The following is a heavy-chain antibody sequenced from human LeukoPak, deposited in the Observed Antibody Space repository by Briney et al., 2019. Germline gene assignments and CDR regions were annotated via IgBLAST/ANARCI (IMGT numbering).Heavy chain of an antibody. CDR2: IRSNGGST. D-gene: IGHD6-19*01. CDR1: GFTFSSHS. J-gene: IGHJ4*02. V-gene: IGHV3-64*01. Sequence: GGSLRLSWVASGFTFSSHSMHWVRQAPGKGLEYVSGIRSNGGSTYFAKSVKGRFTISRDNSKNTLDLQMGSLRAEDMAVYYCARRGSGWEFDDWGQGTLVTVSS. CDR3: ARRGSGWEFDD.